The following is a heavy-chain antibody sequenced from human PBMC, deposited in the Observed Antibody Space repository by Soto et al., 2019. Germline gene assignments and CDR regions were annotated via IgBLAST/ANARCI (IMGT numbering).Heavy chain of an antibody. CDR3: AKGEVRGIIPSYFDF. CDR1: GFTFRGVC. D-gene: IGHD3-10*01. Sequence: VGSLILSCAVSGFTFRGVCMNWVRPAPGKGLEWVARISNDGSNEYYVDSVKGRFTISRDNSKNTLYLQMDSLRAEDTAVYYCAKGEVRGIIPSYFDFWGLGTLVTVSS. CDR2: ISNDGSNE. V-gene: IGHV3-30*18. J-gene: IGHJ4*02.